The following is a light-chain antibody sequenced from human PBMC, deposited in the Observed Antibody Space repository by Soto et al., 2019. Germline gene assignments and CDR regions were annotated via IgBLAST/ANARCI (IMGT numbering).Light chain of an antibody. CDR2: AAS. CDR3: QQSYSTPRT. J-gene: IGKJ1*01. CDR1: QSISSY. V-gene: IGKV1-39*01. Sequence: DIQMTQSPSSLSASVGDRVTITCRAGQSISSYLNWYQQKPGKAPKLLIYAASSLHSGVPSRFSGSGSGTDFTLTISSLQPEDFATYYCQQSYSTPRTFGQGTKVEIK.